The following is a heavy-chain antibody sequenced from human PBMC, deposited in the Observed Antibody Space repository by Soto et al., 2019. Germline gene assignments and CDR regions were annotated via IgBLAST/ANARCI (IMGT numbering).Heavy chain of an antibody. CDR2: ISGSGGST. CDR1: GFTFSSYA. J-gene: IGHJ4*02. D-gene: IGHD3-10*01. V-gene: IGHV3-23*01. CDR3: AKDRRITMVRGVIYFVPQGQFDY. Sequence: GGSLRLSCAASGFTFSSYAMSWVRQAPGKGLEWVSAISGSGGSTYYADSVKGRFTISRVNSKNTLYLQMNSLRAEDTAVYYCAKDRRITMVRGVIYFVPQGQFDYWGQGTLVTVSS.